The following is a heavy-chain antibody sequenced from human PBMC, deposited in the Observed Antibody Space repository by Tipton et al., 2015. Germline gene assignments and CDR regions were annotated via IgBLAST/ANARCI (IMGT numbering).Heavy chain of an antibody. J-gene: IGHJ6*02. CDR1: GGSVSSGSYY. Sequence: TLSLTCTVSGGSVSSGSYYWSWIRQPPGKGLEWIGYISFSDTTHYNPSLKSRIPISLNTSKNQFSLKMSSVTAADTAGYFCARDLEHGMDVWGQGTTVTVS. CDR3: ARDLEHGMDV. V-gene: IGHV4-61*01. CDR2: ISFSDTT.